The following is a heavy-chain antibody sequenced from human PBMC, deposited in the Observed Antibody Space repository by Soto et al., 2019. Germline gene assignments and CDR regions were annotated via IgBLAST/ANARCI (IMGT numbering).Heavy chain of an antibody. D-gene: IGHD3-22*01. V-gene: IGHV1-18*01. J-gene: IGHJ3*02. CDR2: ISAYNGNT. CDR3: ARCPYDSSGYYYGFGAFDI. CDR1: GYTFTSYG. Sequence: ASVKVSCKASGYTFTSYGISWVRQAPGQGLEWMGWISAYNGNTNYAQKLQGRVTMTTDTSTSTAYMELRSLRCDDTAAYYCARCPYDSSGYYYGFGAFDIWGQGTMVTVSS.